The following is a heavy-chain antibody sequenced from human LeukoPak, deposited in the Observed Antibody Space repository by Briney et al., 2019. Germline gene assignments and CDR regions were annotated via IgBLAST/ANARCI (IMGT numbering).Heavy chain of an antibody. D-gene: IGHD4-23*01. CDR2: IYHSGST. J-gene: IGHJ5*02. V-gene: IGHV4-38-2*01. CDR3: ASQPGGPTP. Sequence: SETLSLTCAVSGYSISSGYYWGWIRQPPGKGLEWIGSIYHSGSTYYNPSLKSRVTISVDTSKNQFPLKLSSVTAADTAVYYCASQPGGPTPWGQGTLVTVSS. CDR1: GYSISSGYY.